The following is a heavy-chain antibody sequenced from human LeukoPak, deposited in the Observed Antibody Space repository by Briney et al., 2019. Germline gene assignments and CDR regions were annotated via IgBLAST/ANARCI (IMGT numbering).Heavy chain of an antibody. V-gene: IGHV4-39*01. Sequence: SETLSLTCTVSGGSISDTSHSWGWIRQPPGEGLEWIGSIYYSGTTYYNPSLNSRVTISVDTSKNQFSLELSFVTAADTALYYCARHTYTYAQYYYYMDVWGKGTTVTVSS. CDR3: ARHTYTYAQYYYYMDV. J-gene: IGHJ6*03. CDR2: IYYSGTT. CDR1: GGSISDTSHS. D-gene: IGHD5-18*01.